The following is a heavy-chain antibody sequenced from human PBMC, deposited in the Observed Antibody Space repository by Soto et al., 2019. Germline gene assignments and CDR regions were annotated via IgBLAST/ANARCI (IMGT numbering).Heavy chain of an antibody. CDR3: ARQRKCSSISCYERYYMDV. CDR1: GYTFTSYY. CDR2: INPSGGST. Sequence: ASVKVSCKASGYTFTSYYMHWVRQAPGQGLEWMGIINPSGGSTSYAQKFQGRVTMTRDTSTSTVYMELSSLRSEDTAVYYCARQRKCSSISCYERYYMDVWGKGTTVTVSS. V-gene: IGHV1-46*01. D-gene: IGHD2-2*01. J-gene: IGHJ6*03.